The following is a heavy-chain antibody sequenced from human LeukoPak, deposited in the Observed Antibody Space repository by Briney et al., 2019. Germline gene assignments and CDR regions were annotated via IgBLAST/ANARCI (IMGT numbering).Heavy chain of an antibody. CDR1: GGSISSYY. D-gene: IGHD4-17*01. CDR2: IYYSGST. V-gene: IGHV4-59*01. J-gene: IGHJ4*02. CDR3: ARDRTDYGIDY. Sequence: SETLSLTCTVSGGSISSYYWSWIRQPPGKGLEWIGYIYYSGSTNYNPSLKSRVTISVDTSKNQFSLKLSSVTAADTAVYYCARDRTDYGIDYWGQGTLVTVSS.